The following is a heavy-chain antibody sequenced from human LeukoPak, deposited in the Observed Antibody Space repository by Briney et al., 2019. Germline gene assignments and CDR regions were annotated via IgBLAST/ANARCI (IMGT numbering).Heavy chain of an antibody. CDR1: GYTFTSYN. J-gene: IGHJ6*02. CDR3: AREGHLVRGVMSYYYGMDV. D-gene: IGHD3-10*01. Sequence: ASVKVSCKASGYTFTSYNMHWVRQAPGQGLEWMGIINPSGGGTSYAQKFQGRVTMTRDTSTSTAYMELRSLRSDDTAVYYCAREGHLVRGVMSYYYGMDVWGQGTTVTVSS. CDR2: INPSGGGT. V-gene: IGHV1-46*01.